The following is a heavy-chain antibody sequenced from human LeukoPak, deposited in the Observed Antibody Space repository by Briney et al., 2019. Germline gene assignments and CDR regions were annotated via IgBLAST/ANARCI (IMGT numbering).Heavy chain of an antibody. D-gene: IGHD2-21*02. CDR2: IIPIFGTA. CDR3: ARVNCGGDCYSDRGAFDI. CDR1: GGTFSSYT. J-gene: IGHJ3*02. Sequence: ASVKVSCKASGGTFSSYTITWVRQAPGQGLEWMGGIIPIFGTANYAQKFQGRVTITADESTSTAYMELSSVRSKDTAVYYCARVNCGGDCYSDRGAFDIWGQGTMDTVSS. V-gene: IGHV1-69*13.